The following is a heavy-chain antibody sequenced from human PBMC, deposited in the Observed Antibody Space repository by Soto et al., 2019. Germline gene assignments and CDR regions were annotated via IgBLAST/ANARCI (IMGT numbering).Heavy chain of an antibody. CDR1: GYTFTSYA. J-gene: IGHJ6*02. Sequence: GASVKVSCKASGYTFTSYAMHWVRQAPGQRLEWMGWINTGNGNTKYSQKFQGRVTITRDTSASTAYMELSSLRSEDTAVYYCARGMIRGVNTSTGMDVWGQGTTVTVSS. V-gene: IGHV1-3*04. D-gene: IGHD3-10*01. CDR3: ARGMIRGVNTSTGMDV. CDR2: INTGNGNT.